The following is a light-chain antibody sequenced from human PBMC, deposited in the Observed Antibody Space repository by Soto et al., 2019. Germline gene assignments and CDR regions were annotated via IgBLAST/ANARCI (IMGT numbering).Light chain of an antibody. V-gene: IGKV3-15*01. CDR2: GAS. J-gene: IGKJ4*01. CDR1: QSVISY. Sequence: EVVMTQSPVTLSVSPGEGATLSCRASQSVISYLAWYQQKPGQAPRLLIYGASTRATDVPARFSGSGSGTEFTLTISSLQPEDFGVYYCQQYNNWPWLTFDGGTKVEI. CDR3: QQYNNWPWLT.